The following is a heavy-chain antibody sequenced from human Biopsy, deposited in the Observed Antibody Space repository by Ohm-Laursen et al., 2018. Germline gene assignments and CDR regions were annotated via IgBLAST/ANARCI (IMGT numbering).Heavy chain of an antibody. CDR2: IFYRGST. Sequence: TLSLTWTVSGGSISNNNYYWGWIRQPPGKGLEWIGSIFYRGSTHYKPSLKSRVNISVDTSKNQFSPKLNSVTAADTAVYYCARDYDTSGYYYVSWGQGTLVTVSS. D-gene: IGHD3-22*01. CDR1: GGSISNNNYY. V-gene: IGHV4-39*01. CDR3: ARDYDTSGYYYVS. J-gene: IGHJ5*02.